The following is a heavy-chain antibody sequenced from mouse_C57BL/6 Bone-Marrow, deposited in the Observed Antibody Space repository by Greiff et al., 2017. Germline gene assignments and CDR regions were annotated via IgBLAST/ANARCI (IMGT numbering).Heavy chain of an antibody. Sequence: EVQLQQSGAELVRPGASVKLSCTASGFNIKDDYMHWVKQRPEQGLEWIGWIDPENGDTEYASKFQGKATITADTSSNTAYLQLSSLTSEDTAVEYCTTPPPPLRYCDVWGTGTTVTVSS. V-gene: IGHV14-4*01. CDR2: IDPENGDT. J-gene: IGHJ1*03. CDR1: GFNIKDDY. CDR3: TTPPPPLRYCDV. D-gene: IGHD1-1*01.